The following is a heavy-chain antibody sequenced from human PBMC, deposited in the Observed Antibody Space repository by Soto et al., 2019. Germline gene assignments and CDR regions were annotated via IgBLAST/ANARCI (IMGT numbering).Heavy chain of an antibody. CDR1: GFTFTSSA. D-gene: IGHD2-21*01. V-gene: IGHV1-58*02. J-gene: IGHJ5*02. Sequence: SVKVSCKASGFTFTSSAMQWVRQARGQRLEWIGWIVVGSGNTNYAQKFQERVTITRDMSTSTAYMELRSLRSEDKAVYYCAAVPAPPVWSQFDPWGQGTLVTVSS. CDR2: IVVGSGNT. CDR3: AAVPAPPVWSQFDP.